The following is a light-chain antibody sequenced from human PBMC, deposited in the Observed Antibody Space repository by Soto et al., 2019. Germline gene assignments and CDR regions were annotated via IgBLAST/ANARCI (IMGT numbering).Light chain of an antibody. Sequence: SYELTQPPSVSVAPGKTARITCGGNNIGSKSVHWYQQKPGQAPVLVIYYDSDRPSGIPERLSGSNSGNTATLTISRVEAGDEADYYCQVWDSSSDRDVVFGGGTKLPS. CDR1: NIGSKS. V-gene: IGLV3-21*04. CDR3: QVWDSSSDRDVV. J-gene: IGLJ2*01. CDR2: YDS.